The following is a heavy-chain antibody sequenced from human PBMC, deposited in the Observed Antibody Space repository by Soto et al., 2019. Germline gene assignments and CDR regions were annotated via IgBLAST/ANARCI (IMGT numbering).Heavy chain of an antibody. CDR1: GFTFSSYA. V-gene: IGHV3-30-3*01. J-gene: IGHJ4*02. Sequence: GGSLRLSCAASGFTFSSYAMHWVRQAPGKGLEWVAVISYDGNNKFYADSVKGRLTLSRDDSNNSVYLQMNSLKTEDTAVYFCVRTIQPGTTTYFDSWGQGTLVTVSS. D-gene: IGHD1-1*01. CDR3: VRTIQPGTTTYFDS. CDR2: ISYDGNNK.